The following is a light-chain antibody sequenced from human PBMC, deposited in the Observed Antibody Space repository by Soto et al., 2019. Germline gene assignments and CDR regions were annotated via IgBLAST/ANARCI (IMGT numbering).Light chain of an antibody. J-gene: IGKJ2*01. CDR2: AAS. CDR3: QQSHRTSYT. V-gene: IGKV1-39*01. CDR1: QSIINY. Sequence: DIQMTQAPSSLSAAVGDRVTITCRASQSIINYLNWYQQKPGKASRLLIYAASTLESGVPSRFSGSGSGTDFTLTISTLQPEDVATYYCQQSHRTSYTFGQGTKVEIK.